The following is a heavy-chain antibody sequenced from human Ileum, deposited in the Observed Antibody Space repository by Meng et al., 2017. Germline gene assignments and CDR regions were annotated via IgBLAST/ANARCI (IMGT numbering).Heavy chain of an antibody. V-gene: IGHV3-23*01. CDR1: RFAFSSNA. D-gene: IGHD2-8*01. J-gene: IGHJ2*01. Sequence: GGSLRPSCAASRFAFSSNAMTWVRQAPGKGLEWVSTISSTDGSTFYTASVRGRFTISRDNSRNTLYLQMNSLSAEDTAVYYCAKGVWYFDLWGRGTLVTVSS. CDR2: ISSTDGST. CDR3: AKGVWYFDL.